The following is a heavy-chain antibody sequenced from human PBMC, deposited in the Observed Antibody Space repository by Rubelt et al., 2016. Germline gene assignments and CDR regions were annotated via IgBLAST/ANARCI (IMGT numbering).Heavy chain of an antibody. Sequence: EYGGGLVQPGGSLRLSCAASGFTFSSYAMSWVRQAPGKGLEWVSAISGSGGSTYYADSVKGRLTISRDNSKNTLYLQMNSVRADDTAVYYCAREGPRGYQLAYWGQGTLVTVSS. J-gene: IGHJ4*02. V-gene: IGHV3-23*01. D-gene: IGHD1-1*01. CDR3: AREGPRGYQLAY. CDR2: ISGSGGST. CDR1: GFTFSSYA.